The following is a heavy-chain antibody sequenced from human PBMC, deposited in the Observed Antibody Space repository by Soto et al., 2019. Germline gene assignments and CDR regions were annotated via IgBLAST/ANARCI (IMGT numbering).Heavy chain of an antibody. CDR2: IKSKAYGGTT. J-gene: IGHJ6*02. Sequence: PGGSLRLSYAASGFTFAAAWIDWVRQAPGKGLEWVGFIKSKAYGGTTEFAASVKGRFTISRDDSKSIAYLQMNSLKTEDTAVYYCTRSQDYGDSPYYYYGMDVWGQGTTVTVSS. D-gene: IGHD4-17*01. CDR3: TRSQDYGDSPYYYYGMDV. V-gene: IGHV3-49*04. CDR1: GFTFAAAW.